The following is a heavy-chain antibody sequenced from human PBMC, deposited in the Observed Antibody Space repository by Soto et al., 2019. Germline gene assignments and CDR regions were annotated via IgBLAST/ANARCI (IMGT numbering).Heavy chain of an antibody. V-gene: IGHV4-34*01. CDR3: ARGNSSSSLYYYYYMDV. J-gene: IGHJ6*03. Sequence: SETLSLTCAVYGGSFSGYYWSWIRQPPGKGLEWIGEINHSGSTNYNPSLKSRVTISVDTSKNQFSLKLSSVTAADTAVYYCARGNSSSSLYYYYYMDVWGKGTTVTVSS. CDR2: INHSGST. CDR1: GGSFSGYY. D-gene: IGHD6-6*01.